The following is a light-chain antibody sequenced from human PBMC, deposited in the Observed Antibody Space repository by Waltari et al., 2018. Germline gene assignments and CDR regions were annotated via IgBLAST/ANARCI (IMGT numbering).Light chain of an antibody. J-gene: IGKJ2*01. CDR2: RVS. CDR3: MQGTQGYT. CDR1: EDLMSSDGNNY. V-gene: IGKV2-30*01. Sequence: VLTQSPPSLPVTLGQPASIPCRSNEDLMSSDGNNYLNWFQQRPGQDPRRLIYRVSNRDSGVPDRISGSGSGTDCTLQISRVEAEDVGVYYCMQGTQGYTVGQGTKLEIK.